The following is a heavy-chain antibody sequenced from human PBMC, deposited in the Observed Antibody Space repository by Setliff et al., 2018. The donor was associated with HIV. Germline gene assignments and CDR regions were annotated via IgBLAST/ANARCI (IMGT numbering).Heavy chain of an antibody. V-gene: IGHV3-21*01. Sequence: GGSLRLSCAASGFTFSSYSMNWVRQAPGKGLEWVSSISSGSSYIYYAESVKGRFTISRDNAKNSLYLQMNSLRAEDTAVYYCARKGDWGQGTLVTVSS. CDR2: ISSGSSYI. J-gene: IGHJ4*02. CDR1: GFTFSSYS. CDR3: ARKGD.